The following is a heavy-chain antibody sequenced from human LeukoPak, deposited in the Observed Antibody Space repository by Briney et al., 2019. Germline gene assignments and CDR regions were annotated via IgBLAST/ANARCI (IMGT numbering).Heavy chain of an antibody. D-gene: IGHD3-10*01. CDR3: ARGSGSYYSLNYFDY. J-gene: IGHJ4*02. Sequence: PSETLSLTCTVSGGSISSYYWSWIRQPPGKGLEWIGYIYHSGSTYYNPSLKSRVTLSVDRSKNQFSLKLSSVTAADTAVYYCARGSGSYYSLNYFDYWGQGTLVTVSS. CDR1: GGSISSYY. CDR2: IYHSGST. V-gene: IGHV4-59*12.